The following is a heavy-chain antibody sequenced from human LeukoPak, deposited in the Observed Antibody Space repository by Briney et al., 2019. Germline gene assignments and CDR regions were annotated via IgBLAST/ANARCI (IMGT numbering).Heavy chain of an antibody. Sequence: GGSLRLSCAASGLTISSYGMHWVRQAPGKGLEWVAVISYDGNNKYYADSVKGRFTISRDNSKNTLYLQMNSLRTEDTAVYYCAKDGGSSGWFFDYWGQGTLVTVSS. CDR1: GLTISSYG. CDR3: AKDGGSSGWFFDY. CDR2: ISYDGNNK. J-gene: IGHJ4*02. V-gene: IGHV3-30*18. D-gene: IGHD6-19*01.